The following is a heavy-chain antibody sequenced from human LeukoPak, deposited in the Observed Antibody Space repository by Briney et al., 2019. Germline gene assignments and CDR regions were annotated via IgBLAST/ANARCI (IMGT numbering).Heavy chain of an antibody. CDR1: GYTFTGYY. CDR2: IIPILGIA. D-gene: IGHD6-19*01. Sequence: SAKVSCKASGYTFTGYYMHWVRQAPGQGLEWMGRIIPILGIANYAQKFQGRVTITADKSTSTAYMELSSLRSEDTAVYYCARGGAGQWLVPDYYYYYYMDVWGKGTTVTVSS. J-gene: IGHJ6*03. V-gene: IGHV1-69*04. CDR3: ARGGAGQWLVPDYYYYYYMDV.